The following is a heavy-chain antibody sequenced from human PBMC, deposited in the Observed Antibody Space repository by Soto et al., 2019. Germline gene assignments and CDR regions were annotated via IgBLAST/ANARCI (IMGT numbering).Heavy chain of an antibody. D-gene: IGHD1-26*01. CDR3: ARDVGNYFRLDAFDI. Sequence: EVQLVESGGGLVQPGGSLRLSCAASRFTFSTYTMNWVRQAPGKGLEWVSYISSSSSPIYYADSVKGRFTISRDNAKNSLYLQMNSLRDEDTAVYYCARDVGNYFRLDAFDIWGQGTMVTVSS. CDR2: ISSSSSPI. CDR1: RFTFSTYT. V-gene: IGHV3-48*02. J-gene: IGHJ3*02.